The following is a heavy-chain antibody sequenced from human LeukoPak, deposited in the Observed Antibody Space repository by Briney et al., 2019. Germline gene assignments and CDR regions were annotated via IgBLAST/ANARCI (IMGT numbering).Heavy chain of an antibody. Sequence: PGRSLRLSCAASGFTFSSYAMHWVRQAPGKALEYVSAISRDGGSTYYGSSVKGRFTISRDNSTNTLYLQMGSLRAEDSAVYYCARVKFGTERGGAFDIWGQGTMVTVSS. V-gene: IGHV3-64*01. CDR1: GFTFSSYA. CDR2: ISRDGGST. J-gene: IGHJ3*02. D-gene: IGHD3-10*01. CDR3: ARVKFGTERGGAFDI.